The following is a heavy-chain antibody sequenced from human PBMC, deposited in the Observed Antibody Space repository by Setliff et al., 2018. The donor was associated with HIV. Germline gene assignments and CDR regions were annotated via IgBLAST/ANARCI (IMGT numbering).Heavy chain of an antibody. Sequence: GGSLRLSCTASGFTFSSYGMHWVRQAPEKGLEWVANIKQDGSEKYYVDSVKGRFTVSRDNAKNSLYLQMNSLRAEDTAVYYCARDHRPYFYDKAWFDPWGQGTLVTVSS. V-gene: IGHV3-7*01. CDR3: ARDHRPYFYDKAWFDP. CDR2: IKQDGSEK. J-gene: IGHJ5*02. CDR1: GFTFSSYG. D-gene: IGHD3-22*01.